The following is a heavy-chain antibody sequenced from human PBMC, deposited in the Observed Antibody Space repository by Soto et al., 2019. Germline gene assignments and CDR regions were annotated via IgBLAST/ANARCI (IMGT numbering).Heavy chain of an antibody. Sequence: QVQLVQSGAEVKKPGSSVKVSCKASGGTFSTYSISWVRQAPGQGLEGMGRIIPMLSITYYAKKFQGRVTITAHKTPNTAYMELSSLRSEDTAVYYCARMEDRSTWFDYWGQGTLVTVSS. J-gene: IGHJ5*01. D-gene: IGHD2-15*01. CDR2: IIPMLSIT. V-gene: IGHV1-69*02. CDR3: ARMEDRSTWFDY. CDR1: GGTFSTYS.